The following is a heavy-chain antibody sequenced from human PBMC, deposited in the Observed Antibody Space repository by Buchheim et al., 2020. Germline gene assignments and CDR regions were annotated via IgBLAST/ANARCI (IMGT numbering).Heavy chain of an antibody. CDR2: INPNSGGT. J-gene: IGHJ4*02. CDR1: GYTFTGYY. V-gene: IGHV1-2*02. CDR3: ATANPSIASGGPYYFDY. Sequence: QVQLVQSGAEVKKPGASMKVSCKASGYTFTGYYAHWVRQAPGQGLEWMGWINPNSGGTNYAQKFQGRVTMTRATSLSTAYMELTRLRSDDTAVYYCATANPSIASGGPYYFDYWGQGTL. D-gene: IGHD6-13*01.